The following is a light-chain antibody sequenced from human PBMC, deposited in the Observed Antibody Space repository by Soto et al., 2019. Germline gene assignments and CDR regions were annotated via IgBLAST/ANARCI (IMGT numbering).Light chain of an antibody. CDR2: DVS. Sequence: QSDLTQPASVSGSPGQSITISCTGISSDVGGYNYVSWYQHHPGKAPKLMIYDVSNRPSGVSNRFSGSKSGNTASLIISGLQAEDEADYYCSSYTSSSTLSTYVFGTGTKLTVL. V-gene: IGLV2-14*03. CDR1: SSDVGGYNY. J-gene: IGLJ1*01. CDR3: SSYTSSSTLSTYV.